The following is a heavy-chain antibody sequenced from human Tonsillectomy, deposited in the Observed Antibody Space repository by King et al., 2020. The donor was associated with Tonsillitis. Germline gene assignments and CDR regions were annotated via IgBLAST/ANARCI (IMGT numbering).Heavy chain of an antibody. CDR2: MNEDGSIK. Sequence: QLVQSGGGLVQPGESLRLSCAASGFTFGNCWMTWVRQAPGKGLEWVANMNEDGSIKYYVDSVRGRFSISRDNAKNSLYLQMNSLRAEDTALYYCARGDSNSGDYWGQGTLVTVSS. CDR3: ARGDSNSGDY. CDR1: GFTFGNCW. D-gene: IGHD6-6*01. V-gene: IGHV3-7*03. J-gene: IGHJ4*02.